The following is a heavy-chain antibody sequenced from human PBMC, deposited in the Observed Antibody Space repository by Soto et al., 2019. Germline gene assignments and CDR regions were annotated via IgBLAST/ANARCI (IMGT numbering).Heavy chain of an antibody. D-gene: IGHD3-16*01. CDR1: GGIFSSYT. V-gene: IGHV1-69*02. Sequence: QVQLVQSGAEVKKPGSSVKVSCKASGGIFSSYTISWVRQAPGQGLEWMGRIIPILGIANYAQKLQGRVTITADKSTSTAYMELSSLRSEDTAVYYCARGWGSRYFDLWGRGTLVTVSS. J-gene: IGHJ2*01. CDR3: ARGWGSRYFDL. CDR2: IIPILGIA.